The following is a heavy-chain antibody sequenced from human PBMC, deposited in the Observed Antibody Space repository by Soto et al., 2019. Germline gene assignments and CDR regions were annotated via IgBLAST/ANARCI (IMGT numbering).Heavy chain of an antibody. Sequence: ASVKVSCKASGGTFSGYYMHWVRQAPGQGLEWMGWINPNSGGTNYAQKFQGRVTMTRDTSISTAYMELSRLRSDDTAVYYCAREQKAKWGDPLHYSDYWGQGTLVTVSS. CDR1: GGTFSGYY. D-gene: IGHD7-27*01. J-gene: IGHJ4*02. V-gene: IGHV1-2*02. CDR2: INPNSGGT. CDR3: AREQKAKWGDPLHYSDY.